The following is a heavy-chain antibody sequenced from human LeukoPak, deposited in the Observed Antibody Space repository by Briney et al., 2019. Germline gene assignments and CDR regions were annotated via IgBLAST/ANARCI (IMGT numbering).Heavy chain of an antibody. CDR1: GFTFSSYR. V-gene: IGHV3-48*04. Sequence: GGSLRLSCAASGFTFSSYRMNWVRQAPGKGLEWVSHISSSGSTTYYADSVKDRFTISRDNAKNSLYLQMNSLRAEDTAVYYCARRAAGSYHFDYWGQGTLVTVSS. CDR2: ISSSGSTT. D-gene: IGHD6-13*01. CDR3: ARRAAGSYHFDY. J-gene: IGHJ4*02.